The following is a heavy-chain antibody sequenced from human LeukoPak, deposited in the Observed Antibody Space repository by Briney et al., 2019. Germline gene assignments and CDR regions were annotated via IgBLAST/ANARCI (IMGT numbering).Heavy chain of an antibody. V-gene: IGHV1-58*01. CDR2: IVVGSGNT. Sequence: TSVKVSCKASGFTFTSSAVQWVRQARGQRLEWIGWIVVGSGNTNYAQKFQERVTITRDMSTSTAYMELSSLRSEDTAVYYCGGGGGELPAAFDIWGQGTMVTVSS. CDR1: GFTFTSSA. CDR3: GGGGGELPAAFDI. J-gene: IGHJ3*02. D-gene: IGHD1-26*01.